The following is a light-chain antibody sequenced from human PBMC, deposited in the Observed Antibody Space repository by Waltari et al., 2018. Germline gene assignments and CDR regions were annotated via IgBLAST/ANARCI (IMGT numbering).Light chain of an antibody. J-gene: IGKJ2*01. Sequence: DIQMTQSPSSLFASVGARVTITCQASRDISNNLNWYQQKPGRAPKLLIYDAAKLETGVPSRFSGSGSGTHFTFTISNLQPEDIATYYCQRHDNLSYTFGQGTKLVIK. CDR1: RDISNN. V-gene: IGKV1-33*01. CDR3: QRHDNLSYT. CDR2: DAA.